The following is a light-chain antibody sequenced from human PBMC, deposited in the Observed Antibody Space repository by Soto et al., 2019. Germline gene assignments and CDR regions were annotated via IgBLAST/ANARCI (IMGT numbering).Light chain of an antibody. Sequence: QSALTQPASVSGSPGQSITISCTGTSSDIGSYNYVSWYQQLPGKVPKLMIYGVSNRPSGVSNRFSGSKSGNTASLTISGRQAEDEADYYCSSYTFSSTLVVFGGGTKVTVL. CDR3: SSYTFSSTLVV. J-gene: IGLJ2*01. V-gene: IGLV2-14*03. CDR1: SSDIGSYNY. CDR2: GVS.